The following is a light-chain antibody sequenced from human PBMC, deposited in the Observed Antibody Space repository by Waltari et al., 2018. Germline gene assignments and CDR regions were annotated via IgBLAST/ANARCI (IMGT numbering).Light chain of an antibody. CDR2: AAS. CDR1: QSISSY. V-gene: IGKV1-39*01. J-gene: IGKJ1*01. Sequence: DIQMTPSPSSLSASVGDRVTITCRASQSISSYLNWYQQKPGKAPKLLIYAASSLQSGVPSRFSGSGSGTDFTLTISSLQPEDFATYYCQQSYSTLGTFGQGTKVEIK. CDR3: QQSYSTLGT.